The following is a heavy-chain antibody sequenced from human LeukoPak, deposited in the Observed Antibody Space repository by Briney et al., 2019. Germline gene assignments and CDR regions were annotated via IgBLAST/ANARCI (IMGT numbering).Heavy chain of an antibody. D-gene: IGHD5-12*01. CDR1: GFTFSYYW. Sequence: QSGGSLRLSCVASGFTFSYYWMTWVRQAPGKGLEWVANIKQEGSEKYYVDSVKGRFTISRDNAKNSLYLQMNSPRAEDTAVYYCARSLFPGMATFYFDHWGRGTLVTVSS. V-gene: IGHV3-7*01. J-gene: IGHJ4*02. CDR3: ARSLFPGMATFYFDH. CDR2: IKQEGSEK.